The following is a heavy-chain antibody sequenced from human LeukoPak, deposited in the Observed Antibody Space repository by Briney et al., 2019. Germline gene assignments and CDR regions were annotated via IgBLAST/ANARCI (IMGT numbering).Heavy chain of an antibody. J-gene: IGHJ4*02. CDR3: ARRPDYCSSTSCYTPFDY. D-gene: IGHD2-2*02. CDR1: GNSFTSYW. Sequence: GESLKISCKGSGNSFTSYWIGWVRQMPGKGLEWMGIIYPGDSDTRYSPSFQGQVTISADKSISTAYLQWSSLKASDTAMYYCARRPDYCSSTSCYTPFDYWGQGTLVTVSS. CDR2: IYPGDSDT. V-gene: IGHV5-51*01.